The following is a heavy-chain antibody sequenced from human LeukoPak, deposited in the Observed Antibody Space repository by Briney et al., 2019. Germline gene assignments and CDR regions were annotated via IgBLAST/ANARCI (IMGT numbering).Heavy chain of an antibody. Sequence: QPGGSLRLSCAAAGFTFSSYAMRWGRQAPGEGLEWVSAFSGSGGSTYYADSVKGRFTISRDNSKNPLYLQMNSLRAEDTAVYYCAKAIPADGYWGQGTLVTVSS. V-gene: IGHV3-23*01. CDR1: GFTFSSYA. J-gene: IGHJ4*02. D-gene: IGHD2-2*01. CDR2: FSGSGGST. CDR3: AKAIPADGY.